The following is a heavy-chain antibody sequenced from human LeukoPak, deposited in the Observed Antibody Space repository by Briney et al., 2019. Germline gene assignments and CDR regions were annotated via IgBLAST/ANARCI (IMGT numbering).Heavy chain of an antibody. CDR2: IDTDGGT. V-gene: IGHV3-74*01. D-gene: IGHD3-10*01. Sequence: GGSLRLSCAASGLTFSSYWMHWVRQAPGKGLVWVSRIDTDGGTSYADSVKGRFTISRDNAKNTLYLQMNSLRAEDTAVYYCVRDGPMIRGVPYMDVWGKGTTVTVSS. CDR1: GLTFSSYW. J-gene: IGHJ6*03. CDR3: VRDGPMIRGVPYMDV.